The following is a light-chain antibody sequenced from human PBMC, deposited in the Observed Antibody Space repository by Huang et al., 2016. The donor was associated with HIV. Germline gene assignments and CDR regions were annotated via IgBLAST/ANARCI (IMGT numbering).Light chain of an antibody. CDR3: QQRSSGVT. V-gene: IGKV3-11*01. Sequence: IVLTQSPATLSWYPGERVTLSCRASQSVGNYIAWSQQNPGQSPNLLIYATANRATGTAGRFSGSGSGTDFTLTISSLQSEDFAVYYCQQRSSGVTFGGGTKVQVK. CDR1: QSVGNY. CDR2: ATA. J-gene: IGKJ4*01.